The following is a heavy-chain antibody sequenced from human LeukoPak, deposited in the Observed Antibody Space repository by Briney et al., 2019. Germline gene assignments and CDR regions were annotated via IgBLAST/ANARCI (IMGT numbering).Heavy chain of an antibody. CDR1: GGSISSSSYY. V-gene: IGHV4-39*07. D-gene: IGHD3-10*01. CDR3: ARSRGRGSFDY. J-gene: IGHJ4*02. Sequence: SETLSLTCTVSGGSISSSSYYWGWIRQPPGKGLEWIGSIYYSGSTYYNPSLKSRVTISVDTSKNQFSLKLSSVTAADTAVYYCARSRGRGSFDYWGQGTLVTVSS. CDR2: IYYSGST.